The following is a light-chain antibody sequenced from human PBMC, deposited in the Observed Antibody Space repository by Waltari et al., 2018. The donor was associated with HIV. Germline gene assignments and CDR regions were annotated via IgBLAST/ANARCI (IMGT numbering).Light chain of an antibody. CDR3: HQYYTIPQT. CDR1: QSVLFSSNNKNY. Sequence: DIVMTQSPDSLAVSLGERATINCKSSQSVLFSSNNKNYLAWYQQKPGQPPKLLISWASTRESGVPARFSGSGSGTDFTLTITSLQAEDVAVYYCHQYYTIPQTFGQGTKVEIK. J-gene: IGKJ1*01. CDR2: WAS. V-gene: IGKV4-1*01.